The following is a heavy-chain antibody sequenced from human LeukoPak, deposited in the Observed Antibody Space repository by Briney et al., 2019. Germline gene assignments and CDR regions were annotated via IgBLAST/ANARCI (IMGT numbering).Heavy chain of an antibody. CDR1: GFTFSNYA. CDR3: VKERFYDILSGYLYY. CDR2: ISTNGGIT. V-gene: IGHV3-64D*06. J-gene: IGHJ4*02. Sequence: GGSLRLSCSASGFTFSNYAMHWVRQAPGKGLEYVSAISTNGGITYYADSVKGRFSISRDNSKNTLFLQMSSLRPEDTAVYYCVKERFYDILSGYLYYWGQGTLVTVSP. D-gene: IGHD3-9*01.